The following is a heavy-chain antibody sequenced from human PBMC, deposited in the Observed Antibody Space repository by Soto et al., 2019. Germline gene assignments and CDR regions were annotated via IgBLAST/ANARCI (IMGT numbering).Heavy chain of an antibody. CDR1: GFTFSSYA. Sequence: GGSLRLSCAASGFTFSSYAMSWVRQAPGKGLEWVSAISGSGGSTYYADSAKGRFTISRDNSKNTLYLQMNSLRAEDTAVYYCAKDQQWPSYGMDVWGQGTTVTVSS. CDR3: AKDQQWPSYGMDV. D-gene: IGHD6-19*01. J-gene: IGHJ6*02. CDR2: ISGSGGST. V-gene: IGHV3-23*01.